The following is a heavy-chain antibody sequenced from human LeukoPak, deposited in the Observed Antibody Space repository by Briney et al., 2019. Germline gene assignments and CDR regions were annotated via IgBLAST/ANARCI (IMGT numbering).Heavy chain of an antibody. CDR2: IYSSGST. V-gene: IGHV4-59*08. J-gene: IGHJ3*01. D-gene: IGHD2-2*01. CDR1: GGSISSYF. CDR3: ARREAQPF. Sequence: SETLSLTCTVSGGSISSYFWSWIRQPPGKGLEWIGYIYSSGSTNYNPSLRGRVTISLDTSKNQFSLKLSSVTAAGTAVYYCARREAQPFWGQGTMVTVSS.